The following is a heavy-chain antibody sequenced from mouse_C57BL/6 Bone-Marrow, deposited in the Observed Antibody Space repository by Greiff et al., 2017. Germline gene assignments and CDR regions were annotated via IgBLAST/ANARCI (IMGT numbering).Heavy chain of an antibody. V-gene: IGHV1-15*01. Sequence: QVQLQQSGAELVRPGASVTLSCKASGYTFTDYEMHWVKQTPVHGLEWIGAIDPETGGTSYNQKFTSKAILTADKTTSTAYMELRSLTSEDSAVYYCTRLWLAYWGQGTLVTVSA. CDR2: IDPETGGT. CDR1: GYTFTDYE. CDR3: TRLWLAY. J-gene: IGHJ3*01.